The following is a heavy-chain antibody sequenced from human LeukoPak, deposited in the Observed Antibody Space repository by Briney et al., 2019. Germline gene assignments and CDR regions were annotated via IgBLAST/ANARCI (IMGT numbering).Heavy chain of an antibody. V-gene: IGHV1-46*01. CDR1: GYTFSSYY. Sequence: ASVKVSCKASGYTFSSYYMHWVRQAPGQGFEWMGIISPSGGSTTYAQRFQGRVTMTRDTSTSTVYMELSSLRSEDTAVYYCAREFYYESSAYGFEYWGQGTLVTVSS. D-gene: IGHD3-22*01. CDR3: AREFYYESSAYGFEY. CDR2: ISPSGGST. J-gene: IGHJ4*02.